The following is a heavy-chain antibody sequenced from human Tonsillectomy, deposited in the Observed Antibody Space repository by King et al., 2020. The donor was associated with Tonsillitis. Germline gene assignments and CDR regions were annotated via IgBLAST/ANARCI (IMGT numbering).Heavy chain of an antibody. CDR1: GGSISIYS. Sequence: VQLQESGPGLVKPSETLSLTCTVYGGSISIYSWSWIRQPPGKGLEWIGYIYYNESTNYSPSLKSRVTISVDTSKNQFSLKLSSVTAADTAVYYCARGGDKSAFDIWGQGTMVTVSS. CDR3: ARGGDKSAFDI. J-gene: IGHJ3*02. V-gene: IGHV4-59*01. D-gene: IGHD2-21*01. CDR2: IYYNEST.